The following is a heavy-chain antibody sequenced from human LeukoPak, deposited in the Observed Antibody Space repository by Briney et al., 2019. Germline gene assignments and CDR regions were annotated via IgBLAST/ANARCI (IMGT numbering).Heavy chain of an antibody. V-gene: IGHV1-2*02. CDR3: ARARYSSSWYFDC. J-gene: IGHJ4*02. CDR2: INPKSGGT. D-gene: IGHD6-13*01. Sequence: ASVKVSCKASGYTFSGYYMHWVRQAPGQGLEWMGWINPKSGGTSYAQKFQGRVTMTRDTSISTAYMDLSRLRSDDTAVYYCARARYSSSWYFDCWGQGTLVTVSS. CDR1: GYTFSGYY.